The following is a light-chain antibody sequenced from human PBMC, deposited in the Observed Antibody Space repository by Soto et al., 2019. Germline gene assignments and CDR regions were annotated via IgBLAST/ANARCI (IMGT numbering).Light chain of an antibody. J-gene: IGKJ2*01. CDR2: TAS. CDR1: QGIRIY. Sequence: DIQMTQSPSSLSASVGDRVTITCRASQGIRIYLAWYQQKPGKAPKLLISTASTRQSGVPSRFSGSGSGTDFTLIISNLQPEDVATYYCQKYSSPPYTFGQGTKVEIK. V-gene: IGKV1-27*01. CDR3: QKYSSPPYT.